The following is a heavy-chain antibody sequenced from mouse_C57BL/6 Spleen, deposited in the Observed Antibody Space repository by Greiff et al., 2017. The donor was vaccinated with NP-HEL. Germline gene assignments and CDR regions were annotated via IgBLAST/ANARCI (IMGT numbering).Heavy chain of an antibody. CDR3: AREGGYGNPWFAY. J-gene: IGHJ3*01. V-gene: IGHV5-16*01. CDR1: GFTFSDYY. CDR2: INYDGSST. D-gene: IGHD2-1*01. Sequence: EVKVVESEGGLVQPGSSMKLSCTASGFTFSDYYMAWVRQVPEKGLEWVANINYDGSSTYYLDSLKSRFIISRDNAKNILYLQMSSLKSEDTATYYCAREGGYGNPWFAYWGQGTLVTVSA.